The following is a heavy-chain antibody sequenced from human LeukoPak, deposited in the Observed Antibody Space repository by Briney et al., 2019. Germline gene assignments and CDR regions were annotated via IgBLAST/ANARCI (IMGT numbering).Heavy chain of an antibody. CDR1: GFTFSSYG. V-gene: IGHV3-30*18. CDR3: AKPQGPYCSSTSCPYYYYYYYGMDV. CDR2: ISYDGSSK. D-gene: IGHD2-2*01. J-gene: IGHJ6*02. Sequence: QPGRSLRLSCAASGFTFSSYGMHWVRQAPGKGLEWVAVISYDGSSKYYADSVKGRFTISRDNSKNTLYLQMNSLRAEDTAVYYCAKPQGPYCSSTSCPYYYYYYYGMDVWGQGTTVTVSS.